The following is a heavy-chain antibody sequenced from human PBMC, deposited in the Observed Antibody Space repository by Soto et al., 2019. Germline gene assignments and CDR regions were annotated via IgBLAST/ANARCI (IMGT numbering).Heavy chain of an antibody. CDR2: SYYSGTT. J-gene: IGHJ5*02. CDR1: GASISVHSYY. CDR3: TRRYNWNDKYFDP. D-gene: IGHD1-20*01. V-gene: IGHV4-39*01. Sequence: SLTCTVTGASISVHSYYWTWIRQPPGKGLEWIGSSYYSGTTYFNPSLKSRVTISVDTSKNQFSLRLTSVTAADTAIYYCTRRYNWNDKYFDPCRPRDLVAVSS.